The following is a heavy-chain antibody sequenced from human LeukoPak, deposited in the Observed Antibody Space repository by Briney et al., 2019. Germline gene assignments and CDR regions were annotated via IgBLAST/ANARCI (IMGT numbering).Heavy chain of an antibody. CDR1: GFTFNSYG. CDR3: AKDNLGLVWFGPSRPGAFDV. Sequence: GGSLRLSCAASGFTFNSYGIHWVRQAPGKGLEWVAVISYDGSYKYYADSVKGRFAISRDNSKNTVDLQVNSLRAEDTAVYYCAKDNLGLVWFGPSRPGAFDVWGQGTMVSVSS. CDR2: ISYDGSYK. D-gene: IGHD3-10*01. V-gene: IGHV3-30*18. J-gene: IGHJ3*01.